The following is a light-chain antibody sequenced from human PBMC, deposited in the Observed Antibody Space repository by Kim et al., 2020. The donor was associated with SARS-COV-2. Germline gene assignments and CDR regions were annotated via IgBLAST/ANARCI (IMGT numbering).Light chain of an antibody. CDR2: DVS. CDR1: QRVSRTY. J-gene: IGKJ2*01. Sequence: ELLFPHSPAPLSLSPGERATLSCGASQRVSRTYLAWYQQKPGLAPRLVIYDVSSRASGIPDRFSGSGSGTDFTLTISGLKPEDFAVSYCQQYGTLPYTFGQGTKVDIK. CDR3: QQYGTLPYT. V-gene: IGKV3D-20*01.